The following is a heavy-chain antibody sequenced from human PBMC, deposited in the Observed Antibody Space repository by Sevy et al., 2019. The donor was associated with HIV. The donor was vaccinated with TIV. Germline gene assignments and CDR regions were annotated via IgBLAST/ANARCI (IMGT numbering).Heavy chain of an antibody. D-gene: IGHD4-4*01. J-gene: IGHJ6*02. CDR1: GYTFTSYG. CDR2: ISAYNGNT. Sequence: ASVKVSCKASGYTFTSYGISWVRQAPGQGLEWMGWISAYNGNTNYAQKLQGRVTMTTDTSTSTAYMVLRSLRSDDTAVYYCARDRAGTVTTRPYYCYGMDVWGQETTVTVSS. CDR3: ARDRAGTVTTRPYYCYGMDV. V-gene: IGHV1-18*01.